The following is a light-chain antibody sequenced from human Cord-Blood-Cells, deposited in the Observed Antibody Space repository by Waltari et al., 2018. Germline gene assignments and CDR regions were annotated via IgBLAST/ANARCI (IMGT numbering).Light chain of an antibody. V-gene: IGKV1-12*01. CDR3: QQANSFPFT. CDR2: DAS. J-gene: IGKJ3*01. CDR1: QGISSW. Sequence: DIQMTQSPSSVSASVGARVTITCRASQGISSWLDWYQQKPGKAPKHLIYDASSLQSEVRSRSGGSGSETDVTRTNSSLQPEDVAAYYCQQANSFPFTFGPGTKVDIK.